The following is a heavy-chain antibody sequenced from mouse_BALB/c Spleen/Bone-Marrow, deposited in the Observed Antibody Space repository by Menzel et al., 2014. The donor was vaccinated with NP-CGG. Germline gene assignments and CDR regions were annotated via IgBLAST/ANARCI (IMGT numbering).Heavy chain of an antibody. D-gene: IGHD1-1*01. J-gene: IGHJ4*01. CDR2: INPDSSTI. Sequence: DVLLVESGGGLVQPGGSLKLSCAASGFDFSRYWMSWVRQAPGKVLEWIGEINPDSSTINYTPSLKDKFIISRDNAKNTLYLQMSKVRSEDTALYYCARLGYYGSMDYWGQGTSVTVSS. CDR3: ARLGYYGSMDY. CDR1: GFDFSRYW. V-gene: IGHV4-1*02.